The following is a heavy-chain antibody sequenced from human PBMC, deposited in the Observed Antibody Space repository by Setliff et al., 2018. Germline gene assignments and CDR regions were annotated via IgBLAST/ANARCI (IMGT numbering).Heavy chain of an antibody. CDR2: INHRGST. Sequence: TTSEPLSLTCAAYGGTFSDYHWTWIRQSPEKGLEWIGEINHRGSTNYNPSLKSRVTISLDTSKNQFSLNLTSVTAADTAVYYCARATSGWYSAYYYYMDVWGKGTTVTVSS. V-gene: IGHV4-34*01. CDR1: GGTFSDYH. D-gene: IGHD6-19*01. J-gene: IGHJ6*03. CDR3: ARATSGWYSAYYYYMDV.